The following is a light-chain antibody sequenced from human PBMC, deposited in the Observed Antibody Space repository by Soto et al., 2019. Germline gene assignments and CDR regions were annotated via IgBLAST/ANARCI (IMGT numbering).Light chain of an antibody. Sequence: EIVLTQSPGTLSLSPAERVTLSVRASQSVTSNYLAWYQQKPGQAPRLLIYDASNRATGIPDRFSGSGSGTDFTLTISSLEPEDFAVYYCQQRSTWPPITFGQGTRLEIK. J-gene: IGKJ5*01. V-gene: IGKV3D-20*02. CDR2: DAS. CDR1: QSVTSNY. CDR3: QQRSTWPPIT.